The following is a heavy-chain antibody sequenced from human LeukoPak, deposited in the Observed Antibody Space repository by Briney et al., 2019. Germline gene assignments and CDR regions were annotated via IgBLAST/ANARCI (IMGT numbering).Heavy chain of an antibody. CDR2: IYYSGST. Sequence: SETLSLTCTVSGGSISSSSYYWGWIRQPPGKGLEWIGSIYYSGSTYYNPSLKSRVTISVDTSKNQFSLKLSSVTAADTAVYYCARVQYSSSIDGYYYYYMDVWGKGTTVTVSS. V-gene: IGHV4-39*07. CDR3: ARVQYSSSIDGYYYYYMDV. CDR1: GGSISSSSYY. J-gene: IGHJ6*03. D-gene: IGHD6-6*01.